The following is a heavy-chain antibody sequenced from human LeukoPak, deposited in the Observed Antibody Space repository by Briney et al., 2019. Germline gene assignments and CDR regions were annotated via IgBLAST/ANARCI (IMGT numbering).Heavy chain of an antibody. Sequence: ASVKVSCKASGYTFTGYYTHWVRQAPGQGLEWMGWINPNSGGTNYAQKFQGRVTMTRDTSISTAYMELSRLRSDDTAVYYCARAMVRGVIADYWGQGTLVTVSS. J-gene: IGHJ4*02. CDR2: INPNSGGT. CDR1: GYTFTGYY. V-gene: IGHV1-2*02. D-gene: IGHD3-10*01. CDR3: ARAMVRGVIADY.